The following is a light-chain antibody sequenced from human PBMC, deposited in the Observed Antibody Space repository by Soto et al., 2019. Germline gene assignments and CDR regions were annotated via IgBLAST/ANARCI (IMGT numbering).Light chain of an antibody. Sequence: DIQMTQSPSTLSAFVGDRVTITCRASQSINSWLAWYQQKPGKAPNLLFYKASNLESGAPSRLSGSGSGTAFTLTLSRLQPDDFATYYCQQYHRSPVTFGGGNKVVIK. CDR3: QQYHRSPVT. CDR1: QSINSW. CDR2: KAS. V-gene: IGKV1-5*03. J-gene: IGKJ4*01.